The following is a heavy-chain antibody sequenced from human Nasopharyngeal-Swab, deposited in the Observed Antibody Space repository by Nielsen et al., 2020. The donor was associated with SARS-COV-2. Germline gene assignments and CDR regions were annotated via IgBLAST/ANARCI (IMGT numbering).Heavy chain of an antibody. V-gene: IGHV1-2*06. J-gene: IGHJ4*02. CDR1: GYIFTDYY. Sequence: ASVKVSCKASGYIFTDYYMHWVRQAPGKGLEWMGRINPNSGDTNYAQKFQGRVTMTRDKSISTAYMELSRLRSDDTAVYYCARVNSRSFEYWGQGTQVTVSS. D-gene: IGHD6-6*01. CDR3: ARVNSRSFEY. CDR2: INPNSGDT.